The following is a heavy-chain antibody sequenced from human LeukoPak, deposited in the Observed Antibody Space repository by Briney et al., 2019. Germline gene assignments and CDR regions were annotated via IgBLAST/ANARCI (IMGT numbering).Heavy chain of an antibody. CDR1: GYTFTAFY. D-gene: IGHD6-13*01. CDR3: ARVYSSSWLDY. CDR2: INPNSGGT. J-gene: IGHJ4*02. V-gene: IGHV1-2*06. Sequence: ASVKVSCKASGYTFTAFYMHWVRQAPGQGLEWMGRINPNSGGTKYAQKFQGRVTMTTDTSINTAYLELSRLRSDDTAVYYCARVYSSSWLDYWGQGTLVTVSS.